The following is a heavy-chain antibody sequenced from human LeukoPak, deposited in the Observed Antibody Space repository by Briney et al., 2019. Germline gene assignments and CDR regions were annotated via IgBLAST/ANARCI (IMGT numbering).Heavy chain of an antibody. Sequence: GESLKISCKGSGYSFTSYWIGWVRQMPGKGLEWMGIIYPGDSDTRYSPSFQGQVTISADKSISTAYLQWSSLKASDTAMYYCARQLDSNGWYLKECYFDYWGQGTLVTVSS. CDR2: IYPGDSDT. CDR3: ARQLDSNGWYLKECYFDY. V-gene: IGHV5-51*01. D-gene: IGHD6-19*01. CDR1: GYSFTSYW. J-gene: IGHJ4*02.